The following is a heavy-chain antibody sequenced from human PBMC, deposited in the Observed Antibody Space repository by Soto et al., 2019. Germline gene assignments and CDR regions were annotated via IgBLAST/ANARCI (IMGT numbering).Heavy chain of an antibody. CDR2: ISFDGRNE. V-gene: IGHV3-30*03. CDR3: PRAHAPGRSPHYYGMDV. CDR1: GFSFSNYG. Sequence: GGSLRLSCAASGFSFSNYGMNWVRQPPGKGLEWVAVISFDGRNEYYANSVKGRFTISRDNSKNTLYLQMSNLRPEDTAVYYCPRAHAPGRSPHYYGMDVWGLGTTVTVSS. D-gene: IGHD2-15*01. J-gene: IGHJ6*02.